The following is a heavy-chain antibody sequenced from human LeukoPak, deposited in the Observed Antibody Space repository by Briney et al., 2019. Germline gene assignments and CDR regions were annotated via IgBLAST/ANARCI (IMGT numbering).Heavy chain of an antibody. CDR3: ARDGGIAAAVVDAFDI. V-gene: IGHV4-4*07. Sequence: PSETLSLTCTVSGGSISSYYWSWIRQPAGKGLEWIGRICTSGSPNYNPSLKSRVTMSVDTSKNQFSLKLSSVTAADTAVYYCARDGGIAAAVVDAFDIWGQGTMVSVST. CDR1: GGSISSYY. J-gene: IGHJ3*02. CDR2: ICTSGSP. D-gene: IGHD6-13*01.